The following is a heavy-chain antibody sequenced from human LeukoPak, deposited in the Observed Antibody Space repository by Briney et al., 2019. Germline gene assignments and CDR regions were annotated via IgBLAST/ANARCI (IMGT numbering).Heavy chain of an antibody. CDR2: INGDGSST. D-gene: IGHD4-17*01. J-gene: IGHJ4*02. CDR3: ARDPDGDYGRTSSFDY. Sequence: GGSPRLSCAASGFTFTTYLMHWVRQAPGKGLVLVSRINGDGSSTTYADSVKGRFTISRDNAKNTLYLQVNSLRAEDTAVYYCARDPDGDYGRTSSFDYWGQGALVTVSS. V-gene: IGHV3-74*01. CDR1: GFTFTTYL.